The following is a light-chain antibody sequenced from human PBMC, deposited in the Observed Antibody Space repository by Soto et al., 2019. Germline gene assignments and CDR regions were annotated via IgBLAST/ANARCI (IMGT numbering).Light chain of an antibody. CDR2: DAS. V-gene: IGKV3-20*01. J-gene: IGKJ5*01. CDR3: QQYTGPPTT. CDR1: QSVSSSY. Sequence: PGERVTLSCRASQSVSSSYLTWYQQKPGQAPRLLIYDASRRATGIPDRFSGSGSGTDFSLTISRLEPEDFAVYFCQQYTGPPTTFGQGTRLEI.